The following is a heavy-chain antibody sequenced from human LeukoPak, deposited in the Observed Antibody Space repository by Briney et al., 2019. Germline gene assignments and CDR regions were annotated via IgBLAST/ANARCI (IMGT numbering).Heavy chain of an antibody. D-gene: IGHD2-15*01. CDR2: ISGSGGST. J-gene: IGHJ6*02. Sequence: GGSLRLSCAASGFTFSSYAMSWVRQAPGKGLEWVSAISGSGGSTYYADSVKGRFTISRDNSKNALYLQMNSLRAEDTAVYYCAKGYCSGGSCRYEEDYYGMDVWGQGTTVTVSS. V-gene: IGHV3-23*01. CDR1: GFTFSSYA. CDR3: AKGYCSGGSCRYEEDYYGMDV.